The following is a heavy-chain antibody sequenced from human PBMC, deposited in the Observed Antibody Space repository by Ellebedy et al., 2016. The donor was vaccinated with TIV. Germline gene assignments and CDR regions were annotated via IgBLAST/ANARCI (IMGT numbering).Heavy chain of an antibody. Sequence: AASVKVSCKVSGYTLTELSMHWVRQAPGKGLEWMGGFDPEDGETIYAQKFQGRVTMTEDTSTDTAYMELGSLRSEDTAVYYCADRLLWFGEPPFDYWGQGTLVTVSS. V-gene: IGHV1-24*01. J-gene: IGHJ4*02. D-gene: IGHD3-10*01. CDR3: ADRLLWFGEPPFDY. CDR2: FDPEDGET. CDR1: GYTLTELS.